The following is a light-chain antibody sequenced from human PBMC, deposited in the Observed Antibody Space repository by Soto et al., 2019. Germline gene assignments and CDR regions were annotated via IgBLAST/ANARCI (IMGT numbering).Light chain of an antibody. V-gene: IGKV1-5*01. CDR3: QPYNSYGQT. CDR1: RSISSW. Sequence: DMLITLSPSTLSASVGGRVAIACRASRSISSWLAWYQPTPGKAPKLRIYDASSWESGVPSRFSGSGSGTEFTLTISRMQFAAFATSYLQPYNSYGQTIGQADNV. CDR2: DAS. J-gene: IGKJ1*01.